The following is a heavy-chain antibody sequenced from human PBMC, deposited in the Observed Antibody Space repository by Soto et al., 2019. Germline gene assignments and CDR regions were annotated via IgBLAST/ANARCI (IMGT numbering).Heavy chain of an antibody. Sequence: QLQLQESGSGLVKPSQTLSVTCAVSGGSISGGGYSWSWIRQPPGKGLEWIGYIYHSGSTYYNPSLKSRVTISVDRSKNQFSLKLSSVTAADTAVYYCARAIGWFGELLGGYYFDYWGQGTLVTVSS. D-gene: IGHD3-10*01. J-gene: IGHJ4*02. V-gene: IGHV4-30-2*01. CDR3: ARAIGWFGELLGGYYFDY. CDR2: IYHSGST. CDR1: GGSISGGGYS.